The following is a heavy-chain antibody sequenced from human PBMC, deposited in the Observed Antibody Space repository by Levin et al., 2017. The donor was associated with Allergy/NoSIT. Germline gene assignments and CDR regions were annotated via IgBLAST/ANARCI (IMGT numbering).Heavy chain of an antibody. CDR1: GYSFISYW. CDR2: IYPGDSDT. CDR3: ASDFHYDNGMDV. Sequence: TAGGSLRLSCKGSGYSFISYWIAWVRQTPGKGLEWMGSIYPGDSDTKYSPPFLGQVTISVDKSISTAYLQWNSLKASDTAIYYCASDFHYDNGMDVWGQGTTVTVSS. D-gene: IGHD3/OR15-3a*01. J-gene: IGHJ6*02. V-gene: IGHV5-51*01.